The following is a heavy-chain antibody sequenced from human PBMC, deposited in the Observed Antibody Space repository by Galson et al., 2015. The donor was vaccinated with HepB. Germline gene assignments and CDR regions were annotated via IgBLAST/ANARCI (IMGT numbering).Heavy chain of an antibody. Sequence: SLRLSCAASGFTFSSYAMSWVRQAPGKGLEWVSAISGSGGSTYYADSVKGRFTISRDNSKNTLYLQMNSLRAEDTAVYYCANWDRAIVGYGSGSGWGQGTLVTVSS. CDR3: ANWDRAIVGYGSGSG. J-gene: IGHJ1*01. CDR1: GFTFSSYA. V-gene: IGHV3-23*01. CDR2: ISGSGGST. D-gene: IGHD3-10*01.